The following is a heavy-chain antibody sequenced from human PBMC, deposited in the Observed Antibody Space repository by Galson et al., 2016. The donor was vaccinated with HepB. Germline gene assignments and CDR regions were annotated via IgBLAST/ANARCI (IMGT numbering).Heavy chain of an antibody. CDR2: IWYDGSTK. D-gene: IGHD2/OR15-2a*01. V-gene: IGHV3-33*01. Sequence: SLRLSCAASGFTFSNFGMHWVRQAPGKGPEWLAIIWYDGSTKFYADSVKGRFNISRDNSNNTLYLQMNNLRAEDTAVYFCARNLGQIVPGLFFYFYYGLGVWGQGTTVTVSS. CDR3: ARNLGQIVPGLFFYFYYGLGV. J-gene: IGHJ6*02. CDR1: GFTFSNFG.